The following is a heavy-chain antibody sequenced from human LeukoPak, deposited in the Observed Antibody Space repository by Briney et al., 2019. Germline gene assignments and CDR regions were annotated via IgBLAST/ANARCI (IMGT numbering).Heavy chain of an antibody. Sequence: SGGSLRLSCAASGFTFSNYGMHWVRQAPGKGLEWVAVISHDGGKKYYGDSVKGRFTISRDNSKNTLFLQKNSLRAEDTAVYYCAKDLLLGTPPTIYYFEYWGQGTLVTVSS. CDR2: ISHDGGKK. D-gene: IGHD3-9*01. J-gene: IGHJ4*02. CDR1: GFTFSNYG. V-gene: IGHV3-30*18. CDR3: AKDLLLGTPPTIYYFEY.